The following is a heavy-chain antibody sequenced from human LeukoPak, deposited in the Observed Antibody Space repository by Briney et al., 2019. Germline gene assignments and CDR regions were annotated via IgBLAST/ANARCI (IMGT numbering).Heavy chain of an antibody. Sequence: GESLKISCQGSGYSFTTYWIGWVRQMPGKGLEWMGIIYPGDSDTRYSPSFQGQVTISADKSISTAYLQWSSLKASDTAMYYCARSLKAPDSTPYFDYWGQGTLVTVSS. V-gene: IGHV5-51*01. CDR2: IYPGDSDT. D-gene: IGHD6-13*01. CDR3: ARSLKAPDSTPYFDY. J-gene: IGHJ4*02. CDR1: GYSFTTYW.